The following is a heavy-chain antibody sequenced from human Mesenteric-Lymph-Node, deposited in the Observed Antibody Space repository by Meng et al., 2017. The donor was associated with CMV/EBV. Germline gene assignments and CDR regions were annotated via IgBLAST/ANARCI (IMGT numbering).Heavy chain of an antibody. CDR1: GFTFSSYA. D-gene: IGHD1-1*01. CDR2: IHGGGAYT. Sequence: GGSLRLSCAASGFTFSSYAMSWVRQAPGKGLEWISTIHGGGAYTYYADSVRGRFTISRDNSKNTLYLQMDSLRAEDTAIYYCAKDLSGWNLDCWGQGTLVTVS. V-gene: IGHV3-23*01. CDR3: AKDLSGWNLDC. J-gene: IGHJ4*02.